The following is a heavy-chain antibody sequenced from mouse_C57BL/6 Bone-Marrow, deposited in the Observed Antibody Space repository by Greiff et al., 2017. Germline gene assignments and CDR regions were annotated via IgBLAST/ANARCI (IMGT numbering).Heavy chain of an antibody. CDR2: IYPGSGST. CDR3: AISADSSCF. D-gene: IGHD3-2*02. V-gene: IGHV1-55*01. J-gene: IGHJ2*01. Sequence: VQLQQPGAELVKPGASVKMSCKASGYTFTSYWITWVKQRPGQGLEWIGDIYPGSGSTNYNEKFKSKATLTVDKSSSTAYMQLSSLTSEDSAVYYCAISADSSCFWGRGTTLTLSS. CDR1: GYTFTSYW.